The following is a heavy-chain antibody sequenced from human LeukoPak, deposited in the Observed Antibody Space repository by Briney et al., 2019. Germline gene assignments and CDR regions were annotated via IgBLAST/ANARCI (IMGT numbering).Heavy chain of an antibody. CDR1: GFTFSNYE. J-gene: IGHJ4*02. V-gene: IGHV3-48*03. Sequence: GGSLRLSCAASGFTFSNYEMHWVRRAPGKGLEWVSYISSGGSTVYYADSVKGRFTVSRDNAKNALYLQMSSLRAEDTAVYYCARGGSFVEYWGQGTLVSVSS. D-gene: IGHD3-10*01. CDR2: ISSGGSTV. CDR3: ARGGSFVEY.